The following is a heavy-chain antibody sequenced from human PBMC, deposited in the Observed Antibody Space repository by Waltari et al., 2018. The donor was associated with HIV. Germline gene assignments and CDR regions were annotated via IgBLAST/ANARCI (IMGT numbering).Heavy chain of an antibody. CDR2: INHSGST. V-gene: IGHV4-34*01. Sequence: QVQLRQWGAGLLKPSETLSLTCAVYGGSFSGSYWSWIRQPPGKGLAWIGEINHSGSTNYHPSLKSRVTISVDTSKSQFSLKLTSVTAADTAVFYCARARRVSRVQYCSTTSCLPHYYYYYGMDVWGQGTTVTVSS. D-gene: IGHD2-2*01. J-gene: IGHJ6*02. CDR3: ARARRVSRVQYCSTTSCLPHYYYYYGMDV. CDR1: GGSFSGSY.